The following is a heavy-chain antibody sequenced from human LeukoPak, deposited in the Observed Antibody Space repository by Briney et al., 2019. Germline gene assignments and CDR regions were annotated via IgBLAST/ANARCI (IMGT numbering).Heavy chain of an antibody. Sequence: GGSLRLSCAASGFTFSSYAMSWVRQAPGKGLEWVSAISGSGGSTYYADSVKGRFTISRDNAKNTLYLQMNSLRAEDTAVYYCAKVTGTMIVVVMPNFDYWGQGTLVTVSS. CDR1: GFTFSSYA. J-gene: IGHJ4*02. CDR2: ISGSGGST. D-gene: IGHD3-22*01. V-gene: IGHV3-23*01. CDR3: AKVTGTMIVVVMPNFDY.